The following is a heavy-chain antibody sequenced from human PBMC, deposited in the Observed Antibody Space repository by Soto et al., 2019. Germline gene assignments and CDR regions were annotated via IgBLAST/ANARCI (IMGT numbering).Heavy chain of an antibody. CDR2: IDPNSGGT. V-gene: IGHV1-2*07. Sequence: QVQLVQSGAEVKKPGASVRVSCKASGYTFTDYYLHWVRQAPGQGLEWMGWIDPNSGGTQNARKSQGRVTMTRDTSTSTAYMELSRLKSDDPTIYYCARDSQLSTGWFDPWGRGTLVTVSS. D-gene: IGHD2-2*01. CDR1: GYTFTDYY. J-gene: IGHJ5*02. CDR3: ARDSQLSTGWFDP.